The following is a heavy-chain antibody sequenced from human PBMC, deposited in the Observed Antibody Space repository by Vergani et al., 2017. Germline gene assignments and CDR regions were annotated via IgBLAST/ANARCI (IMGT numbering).Heavy chain of an antibody. CDR3: AGASNDFWSGYHFDY. J-gene: IGHJ4*02. CDR2: IIPILGIA. Sequence: QVQLVQSGAEVKKPGASVKVSCKASGGTFSSYAISWVRQAPGQGLEWRGRIIPILGIANYAQKFQGRVTITADKSTSTAYMELSSLRSEDTAVYYCAGASNDFWSGYHFDYWGQGTLVTVSS. D-gene: IGHD3-3*01. V-gene: IGHV1-69*04. CDR1: GGTFSSYA.